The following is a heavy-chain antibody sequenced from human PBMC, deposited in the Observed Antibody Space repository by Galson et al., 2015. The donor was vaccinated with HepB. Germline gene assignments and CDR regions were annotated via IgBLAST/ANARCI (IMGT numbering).Heavy chain of an antibody. CDR1: GFPFRKFY. V-gene: IGHV3-7*03. D-gene: IGHD1-1*01. J-gene: IGHJ4*02. CDR3: ARESTWKLDY. Sequence: LRLSCAASGFPFRKFYMAWVRQAPGKGLEWVANINSHGSATSYVDSVKGRFIVSRDNAGNSLFLQMNSLRADDTAVYYCARESTWKLDYWGRGTLVTVSS. CDR2: INSHGSAT.